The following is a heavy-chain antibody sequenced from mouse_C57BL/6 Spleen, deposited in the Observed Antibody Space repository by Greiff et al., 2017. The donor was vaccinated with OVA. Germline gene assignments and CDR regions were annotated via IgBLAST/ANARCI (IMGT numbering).Heavy chain of an antibody. CDR2: IDPETGGT. J-gene: IGHJ1*03. CDR1: GYTFTDYE. CDR3: TSIYYYGSSYGYFDV. V-gene: IGHV1-15*01. Sequence: VKLMESGAELVRPGASVTLSCKASGYTFTDYEMHWVKQTPVHGLEWIGAIDPETGGTAYNQKFKGKAILTADKSSSTAYMELRSLTSEDSAVYYCTSIYYYGSSYGYFDVWGTGTTVTVSS. D-gene: IGHD1-1*01.